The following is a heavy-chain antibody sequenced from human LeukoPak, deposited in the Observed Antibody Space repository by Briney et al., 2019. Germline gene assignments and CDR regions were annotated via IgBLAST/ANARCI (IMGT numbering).Heavy chain of an antibody. CDR1: GFTFSSYS. CDR3: ATAERTHRYCSSTSCYRYYFDY. CDR2: ISSSSSYI. D-gene: IGHD2-2*02. Sequence: GGSLRLSCAASGFTFSSYSMNWVRQAPGKGLEWVSSISSSSSYIYYADSVKGRFTISRDNAKNSPYLQMNSLRAEDTAVYYCATAERTHRYCSSTSCYRYYFDYWGQGTLVTVSS. J-gene: IGHJ4*02. V-gene: IGHV3-21*01.